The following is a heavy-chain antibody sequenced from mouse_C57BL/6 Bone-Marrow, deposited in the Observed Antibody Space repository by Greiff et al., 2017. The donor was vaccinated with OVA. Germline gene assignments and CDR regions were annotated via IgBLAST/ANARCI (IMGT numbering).Heavy chain of an antibody. CDR2: SRNKANDYTT. CDR3: ARDANSTYAMDY. Sequence: EVQLVESGGGLVQSGRSLRLSCATSGFTFSDFYMEWVSQAPGKGLEWIAASRNKANDYTTEYSASVKDRFIVSRYTSQSILYLQMNALRAENTAIYYCARDANSTYAMDYWGQGTSVTVSS. CDR1: GFTFSDFY. D-gene: IGHD2-5*01. J-gene: IGHJ4*01. V-gene: IGHV7-1*01.